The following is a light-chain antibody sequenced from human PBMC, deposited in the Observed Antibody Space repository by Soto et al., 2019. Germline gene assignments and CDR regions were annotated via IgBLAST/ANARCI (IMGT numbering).Light chain of an antibody. CDR2: KAS. Sequence: DIQMTQSPSTLSASVGDRVTITCRASQSISDWLAWYQQKPGKAPKLLIYKASSLQSGVPSRFSGSGSGTDFTLTISSLQPDDFATYYCKQYNSYWGTFGQGTKLEIK. CDR3: KQYNSYWGT. J-gene: IGKJ2*01. CDR1: QSISDW. V-gene: IGKV1-5*03.